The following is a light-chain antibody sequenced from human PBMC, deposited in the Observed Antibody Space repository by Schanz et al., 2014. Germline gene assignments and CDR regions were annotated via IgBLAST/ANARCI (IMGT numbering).Light chain of an antibody. Sequence: QSVLTQPPSVSAAPGQKVTISCSGSGSNIGNNLLSWYQQLPGTAPKLLIYDNNKRPSGIPDRFSGSKSGTSATLGITGLQTGDEADYYCGTWDSSLSAVVFGGGTKLTVL. CDR3: GTWDSSLSAVV. J-gene: IGLJ2*01. CDR1: GSNIGNNL. CDR2: DNN. V-gene: IGLV1-51*01.